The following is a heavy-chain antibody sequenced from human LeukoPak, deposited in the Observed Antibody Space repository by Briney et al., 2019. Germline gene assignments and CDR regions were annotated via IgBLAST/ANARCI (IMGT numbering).Heavy chain of an antibody. Sequence: GGSLRLSCEGSAFIFSGHWMNWVRQTPGKGLEWVASIKEDGSERQYVDSVKGRFSISRDNTKGSLFLQLNSLRAEDTAVYYCARDSAVDTAMTTYYYYYGMDVWGQGTTVTVSS. CDR3: ARDSAVDTAMTTYYYYYGMDV. CDR1: AFIFSGHW. V-gene: IGHV3-7*03. D-gene: IGHD5-18*01. J-gene: IGHJ6*02. CDR2: IKEDGSER.